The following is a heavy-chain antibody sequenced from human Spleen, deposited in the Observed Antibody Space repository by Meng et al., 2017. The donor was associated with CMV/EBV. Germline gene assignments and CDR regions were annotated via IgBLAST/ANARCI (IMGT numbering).Heavy chain of an antibody. Sequence: ASVKVSCKASGYTFTSYDINWVRQATGQGLEWMGWMNPNSGNTGYAQKFQGRVTMTRNTSISTAYMELSSLRSEDTAVYYCARRWYDFWSGYLGYYYGVDVWGQGTTVTVSS. D-gene: IGHD3/OR15-3a*01. CDR2: MNPNSGNT. V-gene: IGHV1-8*01. J-gene: IGHJ6*02. CDR1: GYTFTSYD. CDR3: ARRWYDFWSGYLGYYYGVDV.